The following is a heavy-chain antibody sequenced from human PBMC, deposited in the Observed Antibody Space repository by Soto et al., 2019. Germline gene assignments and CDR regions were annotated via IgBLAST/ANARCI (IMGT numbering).Heavy chain of an antibody. CDR2: IYRSGVT. CDR3: AGMPYTRGVRFYT. CDR1: GDSSITSTYS. V-gene: IGHV4-30-2*01. D-gene: IGHD6-19*01. J-gene: IGHJ5*02. Sequence: SATLSLTCIFSGDSSITSTYSWSWIRQPPGKALEWVGFIYRSGVTSYNPSLKSRVSISLDTSNNQCSLKLRSVTAADTAVYYCAGMPYTRGVRFYTWGPGTLVTLSS.